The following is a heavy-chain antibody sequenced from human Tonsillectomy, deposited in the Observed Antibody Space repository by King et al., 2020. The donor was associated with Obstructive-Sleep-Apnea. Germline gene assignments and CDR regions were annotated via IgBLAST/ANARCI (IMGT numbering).Heavy chain of an antibody. CDR3: ARGCEYSYGHLDY. Sequence: VQLVQSGGGLVQPGGSLRLSCAASGFTFSSYWMHWVRQAPGKGLVWVSRINSVGSSTTYADSVKGRFTISRDNAKNTLYLQMNSLRAEDTAVYYCARGCEYSYGHLDYWGLGTPVTVSS. V-gene: IGHV3-74*01. CDR2: INSVGSST. CDR1: GFTFSSYW. D-gene: IGHD5-18*01. J-gene: IGHJ4*02.